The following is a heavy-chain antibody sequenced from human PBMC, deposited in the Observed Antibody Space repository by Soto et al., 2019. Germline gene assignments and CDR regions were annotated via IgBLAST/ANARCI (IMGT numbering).Heavy chain of an antibody. D-gene: IGHD3-3*01. CDR1: GGSISSGDYY. J-gene: IGHJ4*02. V-gene: IGHV4-30-4*01. CDR3: ARFWSGYSPPSATIDY. Sequence: QVQLQESGPGLVKPSQTLSLTCTVSGGSISSGDYYWSWIRQPPGKGLVWIGYIYYSGSTYYNPSLKCRVTISVDTSKNPFSLKLSSVTAADTAVYYCARFWSGYSPPSATIDYWGQGTLVTVSS. CDR2: IYYSGST.